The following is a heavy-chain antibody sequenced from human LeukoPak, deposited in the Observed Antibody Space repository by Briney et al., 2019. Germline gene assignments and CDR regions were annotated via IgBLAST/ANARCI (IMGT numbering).Heavy chain of an antibody. J-gene: IGHJ4*02. V-gene: IGHV1-2*04. CDR2: INPNSGGT. CDR1: GYTCTGYY. CDR3: ARLVEMATIAPPDAHSY. Sequence: GASVKVSCKASGYTCTGYYMHWVRQAPGQGLEWMGWINPNSGGTNYAQKFQGWVTMTRDTSISTAYMELSRLRSEDTAVYYCARLVEMATIAPPDAHSYWGQGTLVTVSS. D-gene: IGHD5-24*01.